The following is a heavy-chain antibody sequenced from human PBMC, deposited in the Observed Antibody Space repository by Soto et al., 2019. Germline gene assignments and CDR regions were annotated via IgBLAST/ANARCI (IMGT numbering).Heavy chain of an antibody. CDR2: MYNTGST. D-gene: IGHD1-26*01. Sequence: SETLSLPCTGSGGPLSGDYWSWIRQPPGKGLEWIGYMYNTGSTVYNPSFKSRVTISVDTSKNQFSLKLNSVTAADTAVYYCARGGATYSHPFDYWGQGTLVTVSS. CDR1: GGPLSGDY. J-gene: IGHJ4*02. CDR3: ARGGATYSHPFDY. V-gene: IGHV4-59*01.